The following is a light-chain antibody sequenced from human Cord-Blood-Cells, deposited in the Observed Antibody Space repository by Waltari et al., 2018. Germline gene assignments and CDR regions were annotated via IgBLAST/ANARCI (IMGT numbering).Light chain of an antibody. V-gene: IGLV2-14*01. J-gene: IGLJ1*01. CDR1: ISDVGGYNY. Sequence: QSALTQPASVSGSPGQSITISCPGTISDVGGYNYVSWYQQHPGKAPKLMIYDVSKRPSGVSNRFSGSKSGNTASLTISGLQAEDEADYYCSSYTSSSTLYVFGTGTKVTVL. CDR2: DVS. CDR3: SSYTSSSTLYV.